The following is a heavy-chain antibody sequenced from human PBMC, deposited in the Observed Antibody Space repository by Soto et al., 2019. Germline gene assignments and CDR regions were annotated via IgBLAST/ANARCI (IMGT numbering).Heavy chain of an antibody. V-gene: IGHV1-8*01. CDR1: RFTYISYD. J-gene: IGHJ4*02. D-gene: IGHD1-26*01. CDR3: ATHSGSYDFDN. Sequence: EASVKVSCKASRFTYISYDINWVRQATGQGLEWMGWMNPNSGYTGYAQKFQGRVTMTRDTSIGTAYMELSSLRSEDTAVYYCATHSGSYDFDNWGQGTLVTVSS. CDR2: MNPNSGYT.